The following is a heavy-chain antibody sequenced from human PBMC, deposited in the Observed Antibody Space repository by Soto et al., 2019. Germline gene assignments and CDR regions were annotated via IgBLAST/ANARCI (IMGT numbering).Heavy chain of an antibody. V-gene: IGHV1-69*01. D-gene: IGHD6-6*01. Sequence: QVQLVQSGAEVKKPGSSVKVSCKASGGTFSSYAISWVRQAPGQGLEWMGGIIPIVGTANYAQKFQGRVTITADESTSTAYMELSSLRSEDTAVYYYASRIAARPMLSGGIDVWGQGTTVTVSS. CDR2: IIPIVGTA. CDR3: ASRIAARPMLSGGIDV. CDR1: GGTFSSYA. J-gene: IGHJ6*02.